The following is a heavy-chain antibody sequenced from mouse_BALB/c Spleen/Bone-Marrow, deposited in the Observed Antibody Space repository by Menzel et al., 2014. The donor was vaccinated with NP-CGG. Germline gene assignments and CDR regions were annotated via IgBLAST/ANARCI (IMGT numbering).Heavy chain of an antibody. CDR1: GYTFTSSW. V-gene: IGHV1S130*01. CDR3: ARHSSYAWYFDF. D-gene: IGHD1-1*01. Sequence: QVQLQQSGSVLVRPGASVKLSCKASGYTFTSSWIHGAKLRPGQGLEWIGEIHPNSGNTNYNEKFKGKATLTVDTSSSTAYVDLNSLTSEDSAVYYCARHSSYAWYFDFWGQGTTLTVSS. J-gene: IGHJ2*01. CDR2: IHPNSGNT.